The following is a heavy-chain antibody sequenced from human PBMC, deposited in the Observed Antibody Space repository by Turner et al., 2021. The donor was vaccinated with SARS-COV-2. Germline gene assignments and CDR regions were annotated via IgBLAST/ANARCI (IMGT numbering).Heavy chain of an antibody. D-gene: IGHD3-9*01. CDR1: GYTLTELS. CDR3: ATHYDIVNPYYAPRGYSGMDV. V-gene: IGHV1-24*01. J-gene: IGHJ6*02. CDR2: FDPEDGKT. Sequence: QVQLVQSGAEVKKPGASVKVSCKVSGYTLTELSMHWVRQAPGKGLEWMGGFDPEDGKTIYAQNLQGRVTMTEDTSTDTAYMELRSLRSEDTAVYYCATHYDIVNPYYAPRGYSGMDVWDQGTAVTVSS.